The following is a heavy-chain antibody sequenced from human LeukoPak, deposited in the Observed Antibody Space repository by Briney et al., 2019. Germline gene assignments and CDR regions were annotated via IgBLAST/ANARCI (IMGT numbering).Heavy chain of an antibody. CDR1: GGSISSYY. Sequence: SETLSLTCTVSGGSISSYYWSWIRQPPGKGLEWIGYIYYSGSTNYNPSLKSRVTISVDTSKNQFSLKLSSVTAADTAVYYCARTLFGKTASNYYYYMDVWGKGTTVTVSS. CDR3: ARTLFGKTASNYYYYMDV. V-gene: IGHV4-59*01. CDR2: IYYSGST. J-gene: IGHJ6*03. D-gene: IGHD3-10*02.